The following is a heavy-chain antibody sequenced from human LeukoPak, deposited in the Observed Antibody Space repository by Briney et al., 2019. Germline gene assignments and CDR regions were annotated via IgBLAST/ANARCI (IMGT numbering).Heavy chain of an antibody. CDR1: GYTFTGYY. V-gene: IGHV1-2*02. D-gene: IGHD5-24*01. Sequence: ASVKVSCKASGYTFTGYYMHWVRQAPGQGLEWMGWINPNSGGTNYAQKFQGRVTMTRDTSISTAYMELSRLRSDDTAVYYCARDCLCRDGCLFDYWGQGTLVSVSS. J-gene: IGHJ4*02. CDR3: ARDCLCRDGCLFDY. CDR2: INPNSGGT.